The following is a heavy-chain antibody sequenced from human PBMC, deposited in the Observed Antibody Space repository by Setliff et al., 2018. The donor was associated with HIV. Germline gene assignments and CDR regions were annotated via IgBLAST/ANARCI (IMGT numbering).Heavy chain of an antibody. CDR1: GFTFSYAW. Sequence: RLSCAASGFTFSYAWMTWVRQAPGKGLEWIGRIKSRTDGGTTEHATPVKGRFTISRDDSKNTVYLQMNSLKTEDTAVYYCARSGGIGNYYWDIWGKGTTVTVS. CDR3: ARSGGIGNYYWDI. J-gene: IGHJ6*03. V-gene: IGHV3-15*01. CDR2: IKSRTDGGTT. D-gene: IGHD3-16*01.